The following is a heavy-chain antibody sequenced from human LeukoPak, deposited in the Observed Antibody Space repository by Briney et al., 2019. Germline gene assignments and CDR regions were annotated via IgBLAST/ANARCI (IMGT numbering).Heavy chain of an antibody. CDR3: ARVDLYGSGSYYVLRWFDP. CDR1: GGSISSGDYY. CDR2: IYYSGST. Sequence: SQTLSLTCTVSGGSISSGDYYWSWLRQPPGKGLEWIGYIYYSGSTYYNPSLKSRVTISVDTSKNQFSLKLSSVTAADTAVYYCARVDLYGSGSYYVLRWFDPWGQGTLVTVSS. J-gene: IGHJ5*02. D-gene: IGHD3-10*01. V-gene: IGHV4-30-4*01.